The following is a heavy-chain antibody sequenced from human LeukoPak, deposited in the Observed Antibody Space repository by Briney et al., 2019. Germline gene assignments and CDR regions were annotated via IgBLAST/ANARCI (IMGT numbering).Heavy chain of an antibody. J-gene: IGHJ2*01. V-gene: IGHV3-53*01. Sequence: GASLRLSCAASGFSLSSYYMNWVRQPPGEGLEWVSIIYSGGTTYYAHSVKGRFTISRDTSKNTLSLQMNSLTAEDTAIYFCARLGDHFHWNLDLWGRGTLVTVSS. CDR3: ARLGDHFHWNLDL. D-gene: IGHD3-3*02. CDR1: GFSLSSYY. CDR2: IYSGGTT.